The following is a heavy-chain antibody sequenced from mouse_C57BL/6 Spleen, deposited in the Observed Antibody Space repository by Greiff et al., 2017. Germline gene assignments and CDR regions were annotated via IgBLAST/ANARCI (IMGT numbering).Heavy chain of an antibody. CDR3: ARIYYGNSFDY. J-gene: IGHJ2*01. CDR2: IHPNSGST. Sequence: QVQLQQPGAELVKPGASVKLSCKASGYTFTSYWMHWVKQRPGQGLEWIGMIHPNSGSTNYNEKFKSKATLTVDKSASTAYMQLSSLTSEDSAVYYCARIYYGNSFDYWGQGTTLTVSS. D-gene: IGHD2-1*01. CDR1: GYTFTSYW. V-gene: IGHV1-64*01.